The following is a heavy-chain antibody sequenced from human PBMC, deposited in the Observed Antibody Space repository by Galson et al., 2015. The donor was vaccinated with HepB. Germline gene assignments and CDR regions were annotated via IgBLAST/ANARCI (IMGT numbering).Heavy chain of an antibody. CDR2: IRSNFDGGAT. D-gene: IGHD6-13*01. CDR1: GFIFSNSW. J-gene: IGHJ4*02. CDR3: TTDGGLAAAGTPFSVIRTPDGGDY. V-gene: IGHV3-15*01. Sequence: SLRLSCAASGFIFSNSWMSWVRQTPGRRLEWVGRIRSNFDGGATDYAGPVKDRFSISRDDSKNTLYLQMNRLKTDDTAVYYCTTDGGLAAAGTPFSVIRTPDGGDYWGQGTLVTVSS.